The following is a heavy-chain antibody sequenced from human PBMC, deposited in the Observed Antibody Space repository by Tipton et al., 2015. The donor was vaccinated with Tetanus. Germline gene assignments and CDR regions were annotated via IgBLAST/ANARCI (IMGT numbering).Heavy chain of an antibody. J-gene: IGHJ3*01. CDR1: GGSFSGFY. CDR3: ARVLRYSASGGWDDAFDL. CDR2: INHRGGT. D-gene: IGHD2-15*01. V-gene: IGHV4-34*01. Sequence: LRLSCGVSGGSFSGFYWSWIRQPPGKGLEWIGEINHRGGTSYNPSLKSRVTISVDTTKNHFSLNMSSVTAADTAVYYCARVLRYSASGGWDDAFDLWGQGTRVTVAS.